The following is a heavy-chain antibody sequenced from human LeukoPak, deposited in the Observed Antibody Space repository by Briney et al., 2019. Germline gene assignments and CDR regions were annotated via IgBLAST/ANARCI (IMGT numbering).Heavy chain of an antibody. J-gene: IGHJ4*02. D-gene: IGHD3-10*01. V-gene: IGHV4-34*01. CDR1: GGSFSGYY. CDR3: ARVLTMVRGVVGQYYFDY. CDR2: INHSGST. Sequence: SETLSLTCAVYGGSFSGYYWSWIRQPPGKGLEWIGEINHSGSTNYNPSLESRVTISVDTSKNQFSLKLSSVTAADTAVYYCARVLTMVRGVVGQYYFDYWGQGTLVTVSS.